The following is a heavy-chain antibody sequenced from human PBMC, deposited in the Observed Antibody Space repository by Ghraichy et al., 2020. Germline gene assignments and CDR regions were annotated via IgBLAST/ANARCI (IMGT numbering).Heavy chain of an antibody. D-gene: IGHD6-13*01. Sequence: SETLSLTCTVSGGSISSGSYYWSWIRQPAGKGLEWIGRIYTSGSTNYNPSLKSRVTISVDTSKNQFSLKLSSVTAADPAVYYCARDGSSSWYFPPIGWFDPWGQGTLVTVTS. CDR2: IYTSGST. CDR3: ARDGSSSWYFPPIGWFDP. CDR1: GGSISSGSYY. V-gene: IGHV4-61*02. J-gene: IGHJ5*02.